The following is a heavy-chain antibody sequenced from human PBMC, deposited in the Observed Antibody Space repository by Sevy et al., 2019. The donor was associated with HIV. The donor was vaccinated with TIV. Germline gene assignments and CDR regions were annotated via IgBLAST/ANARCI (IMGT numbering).Heavy chain of an antibody. CDR1: GFTFSSYW. Sequence: GGSLRLSCAASGFTFSSYWMSWVRQAPGKGLEWVANIKQDGSEKYYVDSVKGRFTISRDNAKNSLYLQMNSLRAEDTAVYYCARGKTHSVIVGATTHGFDYWGQGTLVTVSS. CDR2: IKQDGSEK. CDR3: ARGKTHSVIVGATTHGFDY. J-gene: IGHJ4*02. D-gene: IGHD1-26*01. V-gene: IGHV3-7*01.